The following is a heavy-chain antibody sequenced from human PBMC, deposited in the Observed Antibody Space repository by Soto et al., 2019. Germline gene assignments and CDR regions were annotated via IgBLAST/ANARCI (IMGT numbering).Heavy chain of an antibody. CDR2: INPNSGGT. CDR1: GYTFTGYY. Sequence: ASVKVSCKASGYTFTGYYMHWVRQAPGQGLEWMGWINPNSGGTNYAQKFQGRVTMTRDTSISTAYMELSRLRSDDTAVYYCATSPLYCSGGSCYSLNYCYGMDVWGQGTTVTVSS. CDR3: ATSPLYCSGGSCYSLNYCYGMDV. D-gene: IGHD2-15*01. V-gene: IGHV1-2*02. J-gene: IGHJ6*02.